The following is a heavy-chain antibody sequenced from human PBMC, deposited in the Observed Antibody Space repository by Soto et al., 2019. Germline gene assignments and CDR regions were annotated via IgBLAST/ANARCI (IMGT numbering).Heavy chain of an antibody. CDR3: AKGIPPPGGVTGRDWFDP. CDR2: ISWNSGSI. Sequence: EVQLVESGGGLVQPGRSLRLSCAASGFTFDDYAMHWVRQAPGKGLEWVSGISWNSGSIGYADSVKGRFTISRDNAKNSLYLQMNSLRAEDTALYYCAKGIPPPGGVTGRDWFDPWGQGTLVTVSS. J-gene: IGHJ5*02. D-gene: IGHD2-21*02. CDR1: GFTFDDYA. V-gene: IGHV3-9*01.